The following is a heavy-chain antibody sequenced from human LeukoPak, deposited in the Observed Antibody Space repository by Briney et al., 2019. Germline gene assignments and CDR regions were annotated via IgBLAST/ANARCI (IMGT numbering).Heavy chain of an antibody. J-gene: IGHJ4*02. D-gene: IGHD6-13*01. V-gene: IGHV4-59*11. CDR1: GGSISSHY. CDR3: ARGLAAAGTPYYFDY. CDR2: IYYSGST. Sequence: SETLSLTCTVSGGSISSHYWSWIRQPPGKGLEWIGYIYYSGSTNYNPSLKSRVTISVDTSKNQFSLKLSSVTAADTAVYYCARGLAAAGTPYYFDYWGQGTLVTVSS.